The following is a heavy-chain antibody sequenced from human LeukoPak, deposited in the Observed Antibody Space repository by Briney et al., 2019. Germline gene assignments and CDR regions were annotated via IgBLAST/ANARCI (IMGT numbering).Heavy chain of an antibody. Sequence: SETLSLTCAVYGGSFSGYYWSWIRQPPGKGLEWIGEINHSGGTNYNPSLKSRVTISVDTSKNQFSLKLSSVTAADTAVYYCARGYDFLSGYSPNYYYYYMDVWGKGTTVTVSS. J-gene: IGHJ6*03. CDR3: ARGYDFLSGYSPNYYYYYMDV. CDR2: INHSGGT. D-gene: IGHD3-3*01. CDR1: GGSFSGYY. V-gene: IGHV4-34*01.